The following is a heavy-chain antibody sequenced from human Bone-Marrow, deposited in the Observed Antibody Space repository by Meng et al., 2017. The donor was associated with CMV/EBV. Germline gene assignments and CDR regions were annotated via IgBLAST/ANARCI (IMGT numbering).Heavy chain of an antibody. CDR3: ARARIGQWLVWV. J-gene: IGHJ4*02. V-gene: IGHV1-2*02. D-gene: IGHD6-19*01. CDR2: INPNSGGT. CDR1: GYTFTGYY. Sequence: ASVKVSCKASGYTFTGYYMHWVRQAPGQGLEWMGWINPNSGGTNYAQKFQGRVTMTRDTSISTAYMELSRLRSDDTAVYYCARARIGQWLVWVWGQGTLVTVSS.